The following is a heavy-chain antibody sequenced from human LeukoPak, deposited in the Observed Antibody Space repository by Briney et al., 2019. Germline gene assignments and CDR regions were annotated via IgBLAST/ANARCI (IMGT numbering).Heavy chain of an antibody. V-gene: IGHV3-48*01. CDR1: GFTFSSYS. CDR2: ISYSSSTT. D-gene: IGHD4-17*01. J-gene: IGHJ4*02. Sequence: GGSLRLSCAASGFTFSSYSMNWARQAPGKGLEWVSYISYSSSTTYYADSVKGRFTISRDNGKNSLYLQMNSLRAEDTAVYYCARDRLHYGEYEKTFDYWGQGTLVTVSS. CDR3: ARDRLHYGEYEKTFDY.